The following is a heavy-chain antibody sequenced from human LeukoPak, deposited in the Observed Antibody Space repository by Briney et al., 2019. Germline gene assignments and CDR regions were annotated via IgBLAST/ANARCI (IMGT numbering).Heavy chain of an antibody. CDR2: INHSGST. D-gene: IGHD2/OR15-2a*01. Sequence: PSETLSLTCAVYGGSFSGYYSRWIRQPPGKGLEWIGEINHSGSTNYNPSLKSRVTISVDTSKNQFSWKLSSVTAADTAVYYCAGHHPRNTVDFWGQGTLVTVSS. J-gene: IGHJ4*02. CDR1: GGSFSGYY. V-gene: IGHV4-34*01. CDR3: AGHHPRNTVDF.